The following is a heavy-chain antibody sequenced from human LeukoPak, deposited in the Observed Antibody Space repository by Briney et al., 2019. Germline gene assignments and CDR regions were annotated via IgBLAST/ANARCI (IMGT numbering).Heavy chain of an antibody. Sequence: GASVKVSCKASGYTFTTYGLSWVRQAPGQGLEWMEWISTYNGNTNYAQKFQGRVTMTTDTSTSTAYMELRSLRSDDTAVYYCARDPTEDFWSGFYSYFDFWGQGTLVTVSS. V-gene: IGHV1-18*01. J-gene: IGHJ4*02. CDR2: ISTYNGNT. CDR1: GYTFTTYG. D-gene: IGHD3-3*01. CDR3: ARDPTEDFWSGFYSYFDF.